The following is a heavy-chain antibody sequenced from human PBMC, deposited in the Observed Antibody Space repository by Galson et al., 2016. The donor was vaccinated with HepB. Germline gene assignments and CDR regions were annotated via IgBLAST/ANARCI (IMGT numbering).Heavy chain of an antibody. CDR3: AREPVRLDDLLTGPPKTPDF. Sequence: SLRLSCAASGFTFSSHDMNWVRQAPGKGLESVSYISTSGTTIYYADPVKGRFTISRDNAKNSLYLQMNSLRAEDTAVYYCAREPVRLDDLLTGPPKTPDFWGQGTLVTVSS. CDR1: GFTFSSHD. CDR2: ISTSGTTI. J-gene: IGHJ4*02. D-gene: IGHD3-9*01. V-gene: IGHV3-48*03.